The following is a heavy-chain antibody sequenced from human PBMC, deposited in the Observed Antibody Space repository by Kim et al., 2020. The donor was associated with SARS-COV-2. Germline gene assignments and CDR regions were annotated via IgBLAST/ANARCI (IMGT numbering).Heavy chain of an antibody. CDR3: VKDVRDDSSGHYYFDY. CDR1: GYTFNRYA. J-gene: IGHJ4*02. D-gene: IGHD3-22*01. Sequence: ASVKVSCKASGYTFNRYAIHWVRQAPGQGLEWMGWIDTGNGNTKFSQKFQGRVTITRDTSASTGYMELGNLGSEDTAVYYCVKDVRDDSSGHYYFDYWGQ. CDR2: IDTGNGNT. V-gene: IGHV1-3*04.